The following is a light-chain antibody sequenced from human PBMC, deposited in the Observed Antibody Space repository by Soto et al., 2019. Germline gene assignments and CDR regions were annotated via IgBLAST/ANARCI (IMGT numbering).Light chain of an antibody. CDR2: DTS. CDR3: QQGTKWPWT. V-gene: IGKV3-11*01. Sequence: EIVLTQSPATLSLSPGERATLSCRASQRVGRYFAWYQQKPGQTPRLLIYDTSSRATGIPARFSASGSGTDFALTISSLEPEDSAVYYCQQGTKWPWTFGQGNKVEIK. CDR1: QRVGRY. J-gene: IGKJ1*01.